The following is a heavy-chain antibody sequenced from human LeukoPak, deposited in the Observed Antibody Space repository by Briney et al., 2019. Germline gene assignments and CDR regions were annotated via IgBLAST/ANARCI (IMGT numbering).Heavy chain of an antibody. CDR2: VYYTGST. J-gene: IGHJ3*01. D-gene: IGHD6-13*01. CDR1: GGSISSYY. Sequence: PSETLSLTCTVFGGSISSYYWSWVRQPPGKGLEWIGFVYYTGSTNYSPSLKSRVTISVDTSKNQFSLKLRSVTAADTAVYYCARISSSNWYNERGAFDVWGQGRMVTVSS. CDR3: ARISSSNWYNERGAFDV. V-gene: IGHV4-59*01.